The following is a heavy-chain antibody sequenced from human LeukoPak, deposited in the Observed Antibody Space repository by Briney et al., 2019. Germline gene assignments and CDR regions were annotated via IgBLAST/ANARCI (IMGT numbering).Heavy chain of an antibody. J-gene: IGHJ6*04. CDR3: AELGITMIGGV. Sequence: GGSLRLSCAASGFTFSSYEMNWVHQAPGKGLEWVSYISSSGSTIYYADSVKGRFTISRDNAKNSLYLQMNSLRAEDTAVYYCAELGITMIGGVWGKGTTVTISS. V-gene: IGHV3-48*03. CDR2: ISSSGSTI. D-gene: IGHD3-10*02. CDR1: GFTFSSYE.